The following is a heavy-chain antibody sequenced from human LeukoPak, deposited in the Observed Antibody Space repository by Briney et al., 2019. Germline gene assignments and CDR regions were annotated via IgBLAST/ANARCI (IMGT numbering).Heavy chain of an antibody. V-gene: IGHV3-21*01. Sequence: PGGSLRLSCAASGFTFSSYSMNWLRQAPGKGLEWVSSISSSSSYIYYADSVKGRFTISRDNAKNSLYLQMNSLRAEDTAVYYCARVMVRGVISSSYYYYYGMDVWGQGTTVTVSS. D-gene: IGHD3-10*01. CDR2: ISSSSSYI. CDR3: ARVMVRGVISSSYYYYYGMDV. J-gene: IGHJ6*02. CDR1: GFTFSSYS.